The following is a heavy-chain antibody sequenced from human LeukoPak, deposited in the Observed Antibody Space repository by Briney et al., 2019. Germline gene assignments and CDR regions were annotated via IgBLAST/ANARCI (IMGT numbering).Heavy chain of an antibody. J-gene: IGHJ4*02. CDR2: ISYDGSNK. CDR3: ARGHPRNNGDYVGRFVY. CDR1: GFTFSRSD. Sequence: SGGSLRLSCEASGFTFSRSDMIWVRQAPGKGLEWVAVISYDGSNKYYADSVKGRFTISRDNSKNTLYLQMNSLRAEDTAVYYCARGHPRNNGDYVGRFVYWGQGTLVTISS. D-gene: IGHD4-17*01. V-gene: IGHV3-30*03.